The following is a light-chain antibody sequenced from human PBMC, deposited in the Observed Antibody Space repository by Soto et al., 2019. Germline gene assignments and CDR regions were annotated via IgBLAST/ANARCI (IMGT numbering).Light chain of an antibody. CDR1: QTINSW. V-gene: IGKV1-33*01. Sequence: DIQMTQSPSTLSASLGDRVTITFRASQTINSWLAWYQQKPGKAPQLLIFDVSNLQTGVPSRFSGGGSGTDFALTISSLEPEDIATYYCQQYDSLPLTFGQGTRLEIK. CDR2: DVS. CDR3: QQYDSLPLT. J-gene: IGKJ5*01.